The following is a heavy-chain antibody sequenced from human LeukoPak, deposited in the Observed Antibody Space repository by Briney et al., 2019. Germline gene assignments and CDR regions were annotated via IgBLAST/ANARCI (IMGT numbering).Heavy chain of an antibody. CDR2: INPKTGGT. Sequence: ASVKVSCKASGYTFSDFYIHWVRQAPGQGLQCMGWINPKTGGTNYAQMFQGRVTVTRETSSGTAYLTLSSLTSDDTAVYYCARYENGGIDYWGQRTLVTVS. V-gene: IGHV1-2*02. D-gene: IGHD2-15*01. CDR3: ARYENGGIDY. J-gene: IGHJ4*02. CDR1: GYTFSDFY.